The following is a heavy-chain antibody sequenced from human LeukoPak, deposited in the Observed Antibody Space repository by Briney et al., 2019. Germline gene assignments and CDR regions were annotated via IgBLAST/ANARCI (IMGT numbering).Heavy chain of an antibody. V-gene: IGHV3-30*03. CDR2: ISYDGSNK. CDR3: ARDLLYYGSGSYSVDI. Sequence: QPGRSLRLSCAASGFTFSSYAMHWVRQAPGKGLEWVAIISYDGSNKYYADSVKGRFTISRDNSKNTLYLQMNSLRAEDTAVYYCARDLLYYGSGSYSVDIWGQGTMVTVSS. D-gene: IGHD3-10*01. J-gene: IGHJ3*02. CDR1: GFTFSSYA.